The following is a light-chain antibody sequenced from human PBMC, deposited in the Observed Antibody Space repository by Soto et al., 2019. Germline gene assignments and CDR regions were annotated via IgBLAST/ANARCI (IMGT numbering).Light chain of an antibody. V-gene: IGLV2-14*03. J-gene: IGLJ1*01. CDR2: DVS. Sequence: LTQPASVSGSPGQSIAISCTGTSSDVGNYNFVSWYQQHPGKAPKLMIYDVSNRPSGISNRFSGSKSGNTASLTISGLQAEDEADYYCCSYTTSSTYGFGTGTKVTVL. CDR3: CSYTTSSTYG. CDR1: SSDVGNYNF.